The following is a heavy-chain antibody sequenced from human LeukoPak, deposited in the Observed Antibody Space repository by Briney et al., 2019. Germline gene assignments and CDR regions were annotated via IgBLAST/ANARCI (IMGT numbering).Heavy chain of an antibody. V-gene: IGHV1-69*13. CDR1: GGTFSSYA. CDR3: ARDWVEMATPHYYYYGMDV. D-gene: IGHD5-24*01. J-gene: IGHJ6*02. CDR2: IIPIFGTA. Sequence: SVKVSCKASGGTFSSYAISWVRQAPGQGLEWMGGIIPIFGTANYAQKFQGRVTIAADESTSTAYMELSSLRSEDTAVYYCARDWVEMATPHYYYYGMDVWGQGTTVTVSS.